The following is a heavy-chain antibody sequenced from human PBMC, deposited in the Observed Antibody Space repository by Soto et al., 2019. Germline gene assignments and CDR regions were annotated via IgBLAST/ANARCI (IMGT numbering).Heavy chain of an antibody. CDR2: INQSGST. CDR3: ARVISQSLVISY. V-gene: IGHV4-34*01. CDR1: GGSFSGYY. D-gene: IGHD3-9*01. J-gene: IGHJ3*01. Sequence: SETLSLTCAVYGGSFSGYYWSWIRQPPGKGLEWIGEINQSGSTNYNPSLKSRVTISVDTSKNQFSLKLSSVTAADTAVYYCARVISQSLVISYWGQGTMVTVSS.